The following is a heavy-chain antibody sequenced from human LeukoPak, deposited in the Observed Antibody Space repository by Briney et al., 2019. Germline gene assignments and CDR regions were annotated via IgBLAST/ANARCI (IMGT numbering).Heavy chain of an antibody. CDR3: ASPGYCSGGGCYQFDP. Sequence: SETLSLTCTVSGDSISSSNYYWGWIRQPPGKGLEWIGEINHRGSTNYNPSLKSRVTISVDTSKNQFSLKLSSVTAADTAVYYCASPGYCSGGGCYQFDPWGQGTLVTVSS. CDR2: INHRGST. D-gene: IGHD2-15*01. CDR1: GDSISSSNYY. V-gene: IGHV4-39*07. J-gene: IGHJ5*02.